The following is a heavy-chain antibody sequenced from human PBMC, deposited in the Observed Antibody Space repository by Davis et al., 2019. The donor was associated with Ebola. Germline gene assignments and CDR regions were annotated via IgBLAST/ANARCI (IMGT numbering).Heavy chain of an antibody. V-gene: IGHV3-74*01. J-gene: IGHJ6*04. CDR2: INSDGSST. CDR3: AKSGLSFGVVKYHYGMDV. D-gene: IGHD3-3*01. CDR1: GFTFSSYW. Sequence: HTGGSLRLSCAASGFTFSSYWMHWVRQAPGKGLVWVSRINSDGSSTSYADSVKGRFTISRDNSKKTLYLQMNSLRAEDTAVYYCAKSGLSFGVVKYHYGMDVWGKGTTVTVSS.